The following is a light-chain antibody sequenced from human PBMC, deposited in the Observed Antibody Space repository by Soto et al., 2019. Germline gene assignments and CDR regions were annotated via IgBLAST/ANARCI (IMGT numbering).Light chain of an antibody. CDR3: QQLNPYPVT. V-gene: IGKV1-9*01. CDR2: AAS. CDR1: QGISRY. J-gene: IGKJ4*01. Sequence: EIQMTQSQSSLSASVGDSVTITCRASQGISRYLSWYQQKPGRAPKLLISAASTLQSGVPARFSGSGSGTDFTLSITSLQPEDFATYYCQQLNPYPVTFGGGTKVDIK.